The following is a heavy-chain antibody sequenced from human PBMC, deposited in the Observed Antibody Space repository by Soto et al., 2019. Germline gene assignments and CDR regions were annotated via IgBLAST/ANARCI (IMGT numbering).Heavy chain of an antibody. CDR3: ARVPDV. V-gene: IGHV4-30-2*01. CDR1: GGTIISGCYS. Sequence: TKSLTCAVAGGTIISGCYSWSWMRQPPGKGLEWIGYIYHSGSTYYNPSLKSRVTISVDRSKNQFSLKLSSVTAADTAVYYCARVPDVWGQGTTVTVSS. CDR2: IYHSGST. J-gene: IGHJ6*02.